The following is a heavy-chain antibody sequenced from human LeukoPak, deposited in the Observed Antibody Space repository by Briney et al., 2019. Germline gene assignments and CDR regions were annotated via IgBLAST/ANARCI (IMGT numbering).Heavy chain of an antibody. J-gene: IGHJ4*02. CDR2: IYYSGST. CDR3: ARDAYYSYLGYYFDY. CDR1: GGSISSYY. V-gene: IGHV4-59*12. Sequence: SETLSLTCTVSGGSISSYYWSWIRQPPGKGLEWIGYIYYSGSTNYNPSLKSRVTISVDKSKNQFSLKLSSVTAADTAVYYCARDAYYSYLGYYFDYWGQGTLVTVSS. D-gene: IGHD3-10*01.